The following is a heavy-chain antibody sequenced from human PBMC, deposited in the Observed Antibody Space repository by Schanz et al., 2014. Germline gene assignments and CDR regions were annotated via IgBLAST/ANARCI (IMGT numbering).Heavy chain of an antibody. D-gene: IGHD3-9*01. CDR1: GFSFSSYA. CDR3: VREGSTTPVAGLRSFDWLGRFDY. V-gene: IGHV3-72*01. J-gene: IGHJ4*02. CDR2: VRKKEFSDDTE. Sequence: EVHLLDSGGGLVQPGGSLRLSCATSGFSFSSYAINWVRQAAGKGLEWVGRVRKKEFSDDTEEYAASVRGRFTISRDDSKNVVNLQMNGLKTEDTAMYYCVREGSTTPVAGLRSFDWLGRFDYWGQGALVTVSS.